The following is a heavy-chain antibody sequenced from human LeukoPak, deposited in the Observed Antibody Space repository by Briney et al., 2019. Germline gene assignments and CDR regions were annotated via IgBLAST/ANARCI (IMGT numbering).Heavy chain of an antibody. CDR1: GFTFTSYG. D-gene: IGHD6-6*01. CDR3: ARAGSARYGLDV. CDR2: VSAYNGDA. Sequence: ASVKVSCKASGFTFTSYGITWVRQAPGQGLEWMGWVSAYNGDAYYAQRFQARVTMTTDRTTSTAYMEVRSLRSDDTAVYYCARAGSARYGLDVWGPGTTVTVSS. V-gene: IGHV1-18*01. J-gene: IGHJ6*02.